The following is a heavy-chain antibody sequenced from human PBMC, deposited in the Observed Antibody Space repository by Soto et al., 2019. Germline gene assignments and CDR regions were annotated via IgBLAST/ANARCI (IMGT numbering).Heavy chain of an antibody. CDR1: GGSISSYY. CDR2: IYYSGST. D-gene: IGHD3-3*01. J-gene: IGHJ4*01. Sequence: TSETLSLTCTVSGGSISSYYWSWIRQPPGKGLEWVGYIYYSGSTNYNPSLKTRVTISVDTSKNQFSLKLTSVTAADTAVYYCARAYDFWSGYFAYWGHGTLVTVSS. V-gene: IGHV4-59*01. CDR3: ARAYDFWSGYFAY.